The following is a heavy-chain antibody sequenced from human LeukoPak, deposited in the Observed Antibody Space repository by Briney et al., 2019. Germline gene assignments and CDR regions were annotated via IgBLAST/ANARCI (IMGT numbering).Heavy chain of an antibody. J-gene: IGHJ4*02. V-gene: IGHV1-2*06. CDR2: INPNSGVA. D-gene: IGHD6-13*01. Sequence: ASVKVSCKASGYTLTDHYIHWVRQAPGQGLDWMGRINPNSGVANYAQKFQGRVTMTRDTSISTAYMELSSLTSDDTAVYYCARGAAVGQTRDYWGQGTPVTVSS. CDR3: ARGAAVGQTRDY. CDR1: GYTLTDHY.